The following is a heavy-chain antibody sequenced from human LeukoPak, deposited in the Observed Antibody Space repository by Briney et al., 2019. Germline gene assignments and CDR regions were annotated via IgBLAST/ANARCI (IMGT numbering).Heavy chain of an antibody. CDR1: GGSISSGGYY. V-gene: IGHV4-31*03. D-gene: IGHD3-9*01. Sequence: SQTLSLTCTVSGGSISSGGYYWSWIRQHPGKGLEWIGYIYYSGSTHYNPSLKSRVTISVDTSKNQFSLKLSSVTAADTAVYYCARDMTDWWFDPWGQGTLVTVSS. CDR3: ARDMTDWWFDP. CDR2: IYYSGST. J-gene: IGHJ5*02.